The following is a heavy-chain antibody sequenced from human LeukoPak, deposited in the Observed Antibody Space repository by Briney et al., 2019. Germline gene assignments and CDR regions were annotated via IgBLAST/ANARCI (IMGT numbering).Heavy chain of an antibody. CDR2: IHHSGST. J-gene: IGHJ6*03. CDR1: GGSFSGYY. D-gene: IGHD5-24*01. CDR3: ARGGGRWLQLTGYYHYMHV. V-gene: IGHV4-34*01. Sequence: PSDTLFFTCAVYGGSFSGYYWSWIRQPPGKGLEWIGEIHHSGSTNYNPSLKSRVTISVDKSKNQFSLKLSSVTAADTAVYYCARGGGRWLQLTGYYHYMHVWG.